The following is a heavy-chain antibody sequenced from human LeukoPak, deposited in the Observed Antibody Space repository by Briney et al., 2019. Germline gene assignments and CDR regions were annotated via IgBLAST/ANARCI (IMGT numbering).Heavy chain of an antibody. D-gene: IGHD1-26*01. J-gene: IGHJ4*02. CDR3: VTDANRILGARGTDY. CDR1: GFDFSGAY. CDR2: IKNKHEHQAT. V-gene: IGHV3-15*07. Sequence: GGSLRLSCAASGFDFSGAYMNWVRQAPGKGLEWVGLIKNKHEHQATDYAAPVRERFIITRDDSSSTLFLQMNSLKTEDTAVYYCVTDANRILGARGTDYWDQGTLVTVSS.